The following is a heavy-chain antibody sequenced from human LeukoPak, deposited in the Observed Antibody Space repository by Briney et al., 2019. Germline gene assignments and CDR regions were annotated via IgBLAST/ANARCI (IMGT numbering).Heavy chain of an antibody. CDR1: GGTFSSYA. D-gene: IGHD4-17*01. Sequence: SVKVSCKASGGTFSSYAISWVRQAPGQGLEWMGGIIPIFGTANYAQKFQGRVTITADESTSTAYMELSSLRSEDTAVYYCARESGYGDYVWYFDYWGQGTLVTVSS. V-gene: IGHV1-69*13. J-gene: IGHJ4*02. CDR3: ARESGYGDYVWYFDY. CDR2: IIPIFGTA.